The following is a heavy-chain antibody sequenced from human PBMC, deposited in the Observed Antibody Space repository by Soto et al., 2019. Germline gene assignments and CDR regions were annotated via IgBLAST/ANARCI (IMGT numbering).Heavy chain of an antibody. D-gene: IGHD3-22*01. CDR2: ISGSGGST. CDR1: GFTFRSYA. Sequence: VGSLRLSCAASGFTFRSYAMSWVRQAPGKGLEWVSAISGSGGSTYYADSVKGRFTISRDNSKNTLYLQMNSLRAEDTAVYYCAANRGYNYYYGMDVWGQGTTVTVSS. CDR3: AANRGYNYYYGMDV. J-gene: IGHJ6*02. V-gene: IGHV3-23*01.